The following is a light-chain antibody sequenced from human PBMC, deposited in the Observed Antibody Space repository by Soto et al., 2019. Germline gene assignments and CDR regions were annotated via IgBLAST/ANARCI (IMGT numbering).Light chain of an antibody. J-gene: IGKJ3*01. V-gene: IGKV1-5*01. CDR2: DAS. Sequence: DIQMTQSPSTRSASVGDRVTITCRASQSISSWLAWYQQKPGKAPKLLIYDASSLESGLPSRFSGSGSGTEFTLTISSLQPDDFATYYCQQYNSPLLTFRPGTKVHI. CDR1: QSISSW. CDR3: QQYNSPLLT.